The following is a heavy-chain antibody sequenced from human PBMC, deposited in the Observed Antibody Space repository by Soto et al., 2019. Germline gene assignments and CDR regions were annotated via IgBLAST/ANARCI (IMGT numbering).Heavy chain of an antibody. CDR3: ARHPDVLRFLEWSPGGEFDP. D-gene: IGHD3-3*01. CDR1: GGSISSSSYY. CDR2: IYYSGST. V-gene: IGHV4-39*01. J-gene: IGHJ5*02. Sequence: SETLSLTCTVSGGSISSSSYYWGWIRQPPGKGLEWIGSIYYSGSTYYNPSLKSRVTISVDTSKNQFSLKLSSVTAADTAVYYCARHPDVLRFLEWSPGGEFDPWGQGTLVTVSS.